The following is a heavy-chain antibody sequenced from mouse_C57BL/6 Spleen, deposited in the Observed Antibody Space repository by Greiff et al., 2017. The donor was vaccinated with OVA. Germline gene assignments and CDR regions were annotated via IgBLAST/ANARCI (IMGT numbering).Heavy chain of an antibody. CDR2: INPNNGGT. D-gene: IGHD1-1*01. V-gene: IGHV1-26*01. CDR3: ARWDYGSNDY. CDR1: GYTFTDYY. J-gene: IGHJ2*01. Sequence: VQLQQSGPELVKPGASVKISCKASGYTFTDYYMNWVKQSHGKSLEWIGDINPNNGGTSYNQKFKGKATLTVDKSSSTAYMELRSLTSEDSAVYYCARWDYGSNDYWGQGTTLTVSS.